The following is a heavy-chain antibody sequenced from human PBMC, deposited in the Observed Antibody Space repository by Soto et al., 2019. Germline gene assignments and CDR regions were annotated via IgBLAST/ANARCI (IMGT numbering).Heavy chain of an antibody. D-gene: IGHD2-21*02. CDR1: GFTFSSYG. Sequence: GGSLRLSCAASGFTFSSYGMHWVRQAPGKGLEWVAGIGASGDITWYADSVKGLLSISRDNSKNTLYLQLNSLRFEDTAVYYCAKDDITDRGDDYFDYWGPGTLVTVSS. J-gene: IGHJ4*02. CDR2: IGASGDIT. CDR3: AKDDITDRGDDYFDY. V-gene: IGHV3-23*01.